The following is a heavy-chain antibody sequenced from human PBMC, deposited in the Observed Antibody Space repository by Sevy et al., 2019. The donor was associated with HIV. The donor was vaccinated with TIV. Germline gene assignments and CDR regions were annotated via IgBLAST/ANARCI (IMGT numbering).Heavy chain of an antibody. CDR3: ARDPGYSTDWYPGY. D-gene: IGHD6-19*01. V-gene: IGHV3-30*03. J-gene: IGHJ4*02. CDR2: ISYDGNTK. CDR1: GFTLSTYA. Sequence: GGSLRLSCTASGFTLSTYALHWVRQAPGKGLDWVAVISYDGNTKYYADSVKGRFTISRDNSKNTLYLQTNSLRAEDTAVYYCARDPGYSTDWYPGYWGQGILVTVSS.